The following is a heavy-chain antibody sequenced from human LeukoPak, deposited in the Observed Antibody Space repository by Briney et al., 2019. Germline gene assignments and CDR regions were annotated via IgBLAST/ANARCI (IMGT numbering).Heavy chain of an antibody. D-gene: IGHD3-10*01. CDR1: GGSISSYY. J-gene: IGHJ4*02. CDR3: ARDYYGSGSLDY. V-gene: IGHV4-59*12. Sequence: SETLSLTCTVSGGSISSYYWSWIRQPPGKGLEWIGYIYDSVFTKYNPSLKSRVTISVDTSKSQFSLRLSSVTAADTAVYYCARDYYGSGSLDYWGQGTLVTVSS. CDR2: IYDSVFT.